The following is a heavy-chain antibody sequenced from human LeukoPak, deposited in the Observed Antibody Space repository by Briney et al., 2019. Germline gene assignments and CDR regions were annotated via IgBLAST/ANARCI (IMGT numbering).Heavy chain of an antibody. CDR2: INPNSGGT. Sequence: GASVKVSCKASGYTFTGYYMHWVRQAPGQGLEWMGWINPNSGGTNYAQKFHGRVTMTRDTSISTAYMELSRLRSDDTAVYYCARQEENSSGYYISWGQGTLVTVSS. V-gene: IGHV1-2*02. CDR3: ARQEENSSGYYIS. D-gene: IGHD3-22*01. CDR1: GYTFTGYY. J-gene: IGHJ5*02.